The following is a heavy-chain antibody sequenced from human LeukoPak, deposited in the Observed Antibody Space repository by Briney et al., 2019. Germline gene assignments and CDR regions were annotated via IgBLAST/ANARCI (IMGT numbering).Heavy chain of an antibody. CDR2: INPNSGGT. CDR1: GCTFTGYY. V-gene: IGHV1-2*02. D-gene: IGHD3-22*01. Sequence: ASVKVSCKASGCTFTGYYMHWVRQAPGQGLEWMGWINPNSGGTNYAQKFQGRVTMTRDTSISTAYMELSRLRSDDTAVYYCARAYDSSVGLDYWGQGTLVTVSS. CDR3: ARAYDSSVGLDY. J-gene: IGHJ4*02.